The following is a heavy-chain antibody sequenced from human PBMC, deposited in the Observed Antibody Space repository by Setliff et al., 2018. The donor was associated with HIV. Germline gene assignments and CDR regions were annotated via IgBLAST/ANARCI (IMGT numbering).Heavy chain of an antibody. CDR2: IYYSGNT. J-gene: IGHJ4*02. Sequence: SETLSLTCTVSGGSISTSSYYWGWIRQPPGKGLEWIASIYYSGNTYCNPSLKSRVTISQDTSKNQFSLKLTSVTAADTAVYYCASLLARPRGAIGTDYWGQGALVTVSS. CDR1: GGSISTSSYY. CDR3: ASLLARPRGAIGTDY. D-gene: IGHD3-10*01. V-gene: IGHV4-39*07.